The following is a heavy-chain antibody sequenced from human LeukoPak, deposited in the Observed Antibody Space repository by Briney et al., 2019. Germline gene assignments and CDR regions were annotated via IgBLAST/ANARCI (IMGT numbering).Heavy chain of an antibody. CDR2: ISYDGGNK. CDR1: GFIFSNFG. J-gene: IGHJ4*02. D-gene: IGHD6-13*01. V-gene: IGHV3-30*03. CDR3: ARDRYSSMWSVFEY. Sequence: GGSLRLSCAASGFIFSNFGMFWVRQSPGKGLEWVASISYDGGNKDYAGSVKGRLTISRDNPKNTVFLQMNSLRAEDTAVYYCARDRYSSMWSVFEYWGQGALVTVSS.